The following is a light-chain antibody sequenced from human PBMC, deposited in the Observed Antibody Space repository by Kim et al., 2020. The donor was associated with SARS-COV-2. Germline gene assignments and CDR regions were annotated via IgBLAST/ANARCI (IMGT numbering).Light chain of an antibody. V-gene: IGLV3-25*03. J-gene: IGLJ3*02. Sequence: SYELRQPSSVSVSPGQTARITCSGDVLPNQYAYWYQQKPGQAPVLVIYKDSERPSGIPERFSGSSSGTTVTLTISGVQAEDEADYYCQSADISITYSWVFGGGTQLTVL. CDR1: VLPNQY. CDR3: QSADISITYSWV. CDR2: KDS.